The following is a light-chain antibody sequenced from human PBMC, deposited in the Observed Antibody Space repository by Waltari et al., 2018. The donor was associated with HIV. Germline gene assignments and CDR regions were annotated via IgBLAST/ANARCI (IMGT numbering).Light chain of an antibody. CDR1: SSNIGNNY. V-gene: IGLV1-51*01. Sequence: ISCSGSSSNIGNNYVSWYQQLPGTAPKLLIYDNNKRPSGIPDRFSGSKSGTSATMGITGLQTGDEADYYCGTWDSSLSAGVFGGGTKLTVL. CDR2: DNN. J-gene: IGLJ3*02. CDR3: GTWDSSLSAGV.